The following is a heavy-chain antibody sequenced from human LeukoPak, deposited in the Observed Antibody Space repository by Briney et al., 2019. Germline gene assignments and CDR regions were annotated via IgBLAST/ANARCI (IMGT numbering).Heavy chain of an antibody. Sequence: GGSLRLSCGASGFTVCDNYMIGVPQSPGKGRECVSVMYSRGDTYYANSVKGRFTFSRDISKNTLYLQMNGLRVEDTAMYYCARDAPQVPAAGVLASWGQGTLVIVSS. D-gene: IGHD6-13*01. CDR1: GFTVCDNY. CDR2: MYSRGDT. J-gene: IGHJ5*02. V-gene: IGHV3-53*01. CDR3: ARDAPQVPAAGVLAS.